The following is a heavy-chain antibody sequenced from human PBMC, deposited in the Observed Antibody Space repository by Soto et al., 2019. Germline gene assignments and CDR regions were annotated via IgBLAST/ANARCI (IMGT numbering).Heavy chain of an antibody. CDR2: INPSGGST. V-gene: IGHV1-46*01. J-gene: IGHJ6*02. Sequence: ASVKVSCKASGYTFTSYYMHWVRQAPGQGLEWMGIINPSGGSTSYAQKFQGRVTMTRDTSTSTVYMELSSLRSEDAAVYYCARVINTSSTGEGGEYGMDVWGQGTTVTVSS. CDR1: GYTFTSYY. CDR3: ARVINTSSTGEGGEYGMDV. D-gene: IGHD6-13*01.